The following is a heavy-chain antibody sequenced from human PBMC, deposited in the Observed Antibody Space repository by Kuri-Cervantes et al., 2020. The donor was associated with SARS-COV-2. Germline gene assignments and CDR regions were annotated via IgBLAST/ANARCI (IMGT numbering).Heavy chain of an antibody. CDR1: GYTFTSYG. D-gene: IGHD3-10*01. Sequence: ASVKVSCKASGYTFTSYGISWVRQAPGQGLEWMGWISAYNGNTNYAQKLQGRVTMTRDTSTSTVYMELSSLRSEDTAVYYCARDPGTMVRGVFDYWGQGTLVTVSS. J-gene: IGHJ4*02. V-gene: IGHV1-18*01. CDR2: ISAYNGNT. CDR3: ARDPGTMVRGVFDY.